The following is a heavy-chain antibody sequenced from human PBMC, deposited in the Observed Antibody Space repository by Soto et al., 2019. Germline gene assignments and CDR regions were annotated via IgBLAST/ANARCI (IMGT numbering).Heavy chain of an antibody. CDR3: ARGLLWFGELFYYYYGMDV. J-gene: IGHJ6*02. CDR2: TYYRSKWYN. D-gene: IGHD3-10*01. V-gene: IGHV6-1*01. Sequence: PSQTLSLTCAISGDSVSSNSAAWNWIRQSPSRGLEWLGRTYYRSKWYNYYAVSVKSRITINPDTSKNQFSLQLNSVTPEDTAVYYCARGLLWFGELFYYYYGMDVWGQGTTVNVSS. CDR1: GDSVSSNSAA.